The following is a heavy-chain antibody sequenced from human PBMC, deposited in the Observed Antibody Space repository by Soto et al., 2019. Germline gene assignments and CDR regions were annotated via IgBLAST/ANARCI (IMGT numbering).Heavy chain of an antibody. CDR1: GYTLTELS. CDR2: FDPEDGET. Sequence: ASVKVSCKVSGYTLTELSMHWVRQAPGKGLEWMGGFDPEDGETIYAQKFQGRVTMTEDTSTDTAYMELSSLRSEDTAVYYCATKFGDHYDSSGYYYFDYWGQGTLVTVSS. D-gene: IGHD3-22*01. J-gene: IGHJ4*02. CDR3: ATKFGDHYDSSGYYYFDY. V-gene: IGHV1-24*01.